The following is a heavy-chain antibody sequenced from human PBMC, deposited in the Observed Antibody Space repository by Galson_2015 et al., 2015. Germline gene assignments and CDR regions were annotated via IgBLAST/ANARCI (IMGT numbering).Heavy chain of an antibody. CDR1: GFTFSSYA. CDR3: ARDPRLSGLEYYFDY. J-gene: IGHJ4*02. Sequence: LRLSCAASGFTFSSYAMHWVRQAPGKGLEWVAVISYDGSNKYYADSVKGRFTISRDNSKNTLYLQMNSLRAEDTAVYYCARDPRLSGLEYYFDYWGQGTLVTVSS. V-gene: IGHV3-30-3*01. CDR2: ISYDGSNK. D-gene: IGHD3-3*01.